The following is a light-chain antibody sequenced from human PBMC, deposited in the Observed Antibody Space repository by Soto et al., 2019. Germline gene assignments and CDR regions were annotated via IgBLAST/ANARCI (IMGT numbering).Light chain of an antibody. V-gene: IGKV3-20*01. CDR3: QQYGTSPAT. CDR1: QSVSSEY. Sequence: EIVLTQSPGTLSLSPGERVTLSCRASQSVSSEYLAWYQQKPGQAPRLLIFGASIRATGISDRFSGSGSGTDFTLTIRRLEPADCAVYYCQQYGTSPATFGQVTKVEIK. J-gene: IGKJ1*01. CDR2: GAS.